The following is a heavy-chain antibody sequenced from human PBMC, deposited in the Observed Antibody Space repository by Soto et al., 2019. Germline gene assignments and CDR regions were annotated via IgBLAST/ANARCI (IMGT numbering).Heavy chain of an antibody. D-gene: IGHD3-10*01. CDR3: ARAHRENYGYPSYFDF. CDR1: GVSISRYY. CDR2: IYYSGST. J-gene: IGHJ4*02. V-gene: IGHV4-59*08. Sequence: SETLSLTRTVSGVSISRYYWTWVRQPPGKGLEWIGYIYYSGSTNYNPSLKSRVTISVDTSKNQFSLKLSSVTAADTAVYYCARAHRENYGYPSYFDFWGQGTLVTVSS.